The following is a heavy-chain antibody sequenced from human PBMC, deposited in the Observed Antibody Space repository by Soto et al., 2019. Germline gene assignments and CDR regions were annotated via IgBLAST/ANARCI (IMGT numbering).Heavy chain of an antibody. J-gene: IGHJ6*02. D-gene: IGHD5-12*01. CDR1: GDSVSSNSAA. CDR3: ARDPWLQGYYYYGMDV. Sequence: SQSLSLTCAISGDSVSSNSAALNWIRQSPSRGLEWLGRTYYRSKWYNDYAVSVKSRITINPDTSKNQFSLQLNSVTPEDTAVYYCARDPWLQGYYYYGMDVWGQGTTVTVSS. V-gene: IGHV6-1*01. CDR2: TYYRSKWYN.